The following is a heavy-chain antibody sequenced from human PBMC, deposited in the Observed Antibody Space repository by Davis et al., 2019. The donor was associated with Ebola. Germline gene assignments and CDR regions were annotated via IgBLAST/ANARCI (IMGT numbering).Heavy chain of an antibody. D-gene: IGHD4-17*01. CDR3: ASTHDYGDYDFDY. V-gene: IGHV1-3*01. CDR1: GYTFITYA. J-gene: IGHJ4*02. CDR2: INAGNGNT. Sequence: AASVKVSCKASGYTFITYAMHWVRQAPGQRLEWMGWINAGNGNTKYSQKFQGRVTITRDTSASTAYMELSSLRSEDTAVYYCASTHDYGDYDFDYWGQGTLVTVSS.